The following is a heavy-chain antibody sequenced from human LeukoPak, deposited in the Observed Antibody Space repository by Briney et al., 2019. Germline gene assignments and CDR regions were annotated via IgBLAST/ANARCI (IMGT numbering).Heavy chain of an antibody. J-gene: IGHJ6*02. CDR3: ARAKYSNLSYYYYGMDV. CDR1: GGSISSSSYY. V-gene: IGHV4-39*07. CDR2: IYYSGST. D-gene: IGHD6-6*01. Sequence: SETLSLTCTVSGGSISSSSYYWGWIRQPPGKGLEWIGSIYYSGSTYYNPSLKSRVTISVDTSKNQFSLKLSSVTAADTAVYYCARAKYSNLSYYYYGMDVWGQGTTVTVSS.